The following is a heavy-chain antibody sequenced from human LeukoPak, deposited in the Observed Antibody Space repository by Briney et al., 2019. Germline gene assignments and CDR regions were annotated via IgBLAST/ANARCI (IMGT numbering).Heavy chain of an antibody. CDR1: GGTFSSYA. J-gene: IGHJ3*02. D-gene: IGHD5-18*01. Sequence: GASVKVSCKASGGTFSSYAISWVRQAPGQGLEWMGGIIPIFGTANYAQKFQGRVTNTADESTSTAYMELSSLRSEDTAVYYCARARSGYSYGWDAFDIWGQGTMVTVSS. CDR3: ARARSGYSYGWDAFDI. CDR2: IIPIFGTA. V-gene: IGHV1-69*13.